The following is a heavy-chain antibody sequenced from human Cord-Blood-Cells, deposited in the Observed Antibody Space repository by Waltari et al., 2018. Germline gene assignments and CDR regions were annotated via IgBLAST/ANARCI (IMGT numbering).Heavy chain of an antibody. Sequence: QVQLVQSGAEVKKPGASVKVSCKVSGYTLTELSMHWERQAPGKGLEWMGGFDPEDVEPIYAQKFQGRVTMTEDTSTDTAYMELSSLRSEDTAVYYCATDAAPRMGPILFDYLGQGTLVTVSS. J-gene: IGHJ4*02. CDR1: GYTLTELS. V-gene: IGHV1-24*01. CDR3: ATDAAPRMGPILFDY. CDR2: FDPEDVEP. D-gene: IGHD3-16*01.